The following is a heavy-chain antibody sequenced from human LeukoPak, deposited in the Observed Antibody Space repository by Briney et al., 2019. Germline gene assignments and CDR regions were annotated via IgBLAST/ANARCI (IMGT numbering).Heavy chain of an antibody. Sequence: PGGSLRLSCAASGFTFSNYWMHWVRQAPGKGPVWVSRINSDGSSIRYADSVKGRFTISRDNAKNTVYLQMNSLRADDTAVYYCARARRYCSGGSCPPNWFDPWGQGTLVTVSS. CDR1: GFTFSNYW. J-gene: IGHJ5*02. D-gene: IGHD2-15*01. CDR2: INSDGSSI. CDR3: ARARRYCSGGSCPPNWFDP. V-gene: IGHV3-74*01.